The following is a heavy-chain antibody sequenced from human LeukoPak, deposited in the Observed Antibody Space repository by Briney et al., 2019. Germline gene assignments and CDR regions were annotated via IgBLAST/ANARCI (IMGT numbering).Heavy chain of an antibody. J-gene: IGHJ6*03. D-gene: IGHD2-2*01. CDR3: ARGLVGYCSSTSCSHRPSLSMDV. V-gene: IGHV4-34*01. Sequence: SETLSLTCAVYGGSFSGYYWSWIRQPPGKWLEWIGEINHSGSTNYNPSLKSRVTISVETSKSQFSLKLSSVTAADTAVYYCARGLVGYCSSTSCSHRPSLSMDVWGKGTTVTVSS. CDR2: INHSGST. CDR1: GGSFSGYY.